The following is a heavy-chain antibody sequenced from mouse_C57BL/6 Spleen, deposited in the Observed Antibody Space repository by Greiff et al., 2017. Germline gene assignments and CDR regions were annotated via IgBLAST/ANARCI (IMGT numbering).Heavy chain of an antibody. V-gene: IGHV1-59*01. J-gene: IGHJ2*01. CDR3: AREGPRQGQVFFDY. CDR1: GYTFTSYW. D-gene: IGHD3-2*02. CDR2: IDPSDSYT. Sequence: QVQLQQPGAELVRPGTSVKLSCKASGYTFTSYWMHWVKQRPGQGLEWIGVIDPSDSYTNYNQKFKGKATLTVETSSSTAYMQLSSLTSEDSAVYYCAREGPRQGQVFFDYWGQGTTLTVSS.